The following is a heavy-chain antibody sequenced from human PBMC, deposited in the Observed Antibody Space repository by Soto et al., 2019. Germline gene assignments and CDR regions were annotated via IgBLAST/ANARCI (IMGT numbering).Heavy chain of an antibody. CDR1: GYSFTSYW. Sequence: GESLKISCNGSGYSFTSYWIGWVRQMPGKGLEWMGIIYPADSDTRYRPSFQGQVTISADKSISTAYLQWRSLKASDTAMYYCARAPPVVTTTGDAFDVWGQGTMVTVSS. D-gene: IGHD1-26*01. CDR2: IYPADSDT. J-gene: IGHJ3*01. CDR3: ARAPPVVTTTGDAFDV. V-gene: IGHV5-51*01.